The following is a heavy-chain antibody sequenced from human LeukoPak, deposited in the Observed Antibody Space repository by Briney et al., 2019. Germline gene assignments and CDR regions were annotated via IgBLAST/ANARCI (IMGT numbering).Heavy chain of an antibody. D-gene: IGHD2-21*01. J-gene: IGHJ4*02. CDR3: ARAADGTIPRSFDY. CDR2: ISGSGGST. Sequence: QPGGSLRLSCAASGFTFSSYAMSWVRQAPGKGLEWVSAISGSGGSTYYADSVKGRFTISRDNSRNTLFLQMNNLRAEDTAVYYCARAADGTIPRSFDYWGQGTLVTVSS. V-gene: IGHV3-23*01. CDR1: GFTFSSYA.